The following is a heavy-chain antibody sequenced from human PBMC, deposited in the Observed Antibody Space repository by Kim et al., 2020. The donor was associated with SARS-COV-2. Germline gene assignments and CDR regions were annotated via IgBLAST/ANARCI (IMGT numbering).Heavy chain of an antibody. J-gene: IGHJ5*02. Sequence: SETLSLTCAVSGGSISTYTWWSWVRQTPGKGLEWIGEIFPDGNTNYNSSLKSRVSISMDKPKNHFSLKVTSVTAADTAVYFCVRWGLPSSWGQGTLVTVSS. CDR3: VRWGLPSS. V-gene: IGHV4-4*02. CDR2: IFPDGNT. D-gene: IGHD3-16*01. CDR1: GGSISTYTW.